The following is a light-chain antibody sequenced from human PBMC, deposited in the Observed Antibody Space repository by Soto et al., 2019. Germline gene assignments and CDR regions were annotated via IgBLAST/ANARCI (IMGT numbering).Light chain of an antibody. CDR1: QSISNC. Sequence: DPQMTQSPSTLSASVGDRVTITCRASQSISNCLAWYQQRPGRAPNLLIHTASTLKSGVPSRFSGSGSGTEFPLTISSLQPDDFATYYCQQYKSYSPTFGQGTKVEIK. CDR3: QQYKSYSPT. V-gene: IGKV1-5*03. CDR2: TAS. J-gene: IGKJ1*01.